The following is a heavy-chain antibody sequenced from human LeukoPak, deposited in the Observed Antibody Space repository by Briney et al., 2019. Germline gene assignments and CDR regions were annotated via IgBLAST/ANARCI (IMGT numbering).Heavy chain of an antibody. J-gene: IGHJ6*02. CDR1: GGTFSSYA. CDR3: ARDFKYQLLSDYYYGMDV. V-gene: IGHV1-69*04. CDR2: IIPILGIA. Sequence: SVKVSCKASGGTFSSYAISWVRQAPGQGLEWMGRIIPILGIANYAQKFQGRVTITADKSTSTAYMELSSLRSEDTAVYYCARDFKYQLLSDYYYGMDVWGQGTTVTVSS. D-gene: IGHD2-2*01.